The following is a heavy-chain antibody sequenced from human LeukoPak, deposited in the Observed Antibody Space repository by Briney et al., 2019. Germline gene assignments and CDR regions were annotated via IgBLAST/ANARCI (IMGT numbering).Heavy chain of an antibody. CDR3: ARDWGCSSTSCYIPLYYFDY. D-gene: IGHD2-2*02. V-gene: IGHV1-2*02. CDR2: INPNSGGT. Sequence: ASVKVSCKASGYTFTGYYMHWVRQAPGQGLEWMGWINPNSGGTNYAQKFQGRVTMTRDTSISTACMELSRLRSDDTAVYYCARDWGCSSTSCYIPLYYFDYWGQGTLVTVSS. J-gene: IGHJ4*02. CDR1: GYTFTGYY.